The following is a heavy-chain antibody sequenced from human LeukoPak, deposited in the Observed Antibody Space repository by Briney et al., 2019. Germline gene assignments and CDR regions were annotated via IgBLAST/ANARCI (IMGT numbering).Heavy chain of an antibody. CDR2: IYPADSDT. J-gene: IGHJ4*02. CDR1: GYNFINYW. V-gene: IGHV5-51*01. D-gene: IGHD3-16*02. Sequence: GESLKISCKGSGYNFINYWIGWVRQMPGKGLEWMGIIYPADSDTRYSPSFQGQVTISVDKSIRTAYLQWGSLKASDTAMYYCARHPISSPFDYWGQGTLVTVSS. CDR3: ARHPISSPFDY.